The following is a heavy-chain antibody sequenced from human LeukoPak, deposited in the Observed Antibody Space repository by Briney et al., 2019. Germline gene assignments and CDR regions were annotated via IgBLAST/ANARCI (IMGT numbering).Heavy chain of an antibody. V-gene: IGHV1-18*01. D-gene: IGHD1-14*01. CDR1: GYTFTSYG. Sequence: ASVNVSCKASGYTFTSYGISWVRQAPGQGLEWMGWISAYNGNTNYAQKLQGRVTMTADTSTSTAYMELRSLRSDDTAVYYCGRKSANRKTSEFDYWGQGTLVTVSS. CDR3: GRKSANRKTSEFDY. CDR2: ISAYNGNT. J-gene: IGHJ4*02.